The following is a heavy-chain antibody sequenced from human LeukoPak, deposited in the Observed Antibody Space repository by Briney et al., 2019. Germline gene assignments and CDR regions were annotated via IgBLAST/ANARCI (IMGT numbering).Heavy chain of an antibody. CDR2: INWSGGRT. D-gene: IGHD1/OR15-1a*01. V-gene: IGHV3-20*04. Sequence: GGSPRLSCAASGFTFDDYGMSWVRQAPGKGLEWVSGINWSGGRTGYADSLKGRFTISRDNAKNTLYLQMNSLRDEDTALYYCARDLTTSDNWGQGTLVTVSS. CDR1: GFTFDDYG. J-gene: IGHJ4*02. CDR3: ARDLTTSDN.